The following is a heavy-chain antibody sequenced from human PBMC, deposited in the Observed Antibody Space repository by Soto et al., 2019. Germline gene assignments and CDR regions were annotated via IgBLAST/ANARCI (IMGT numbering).Heavy chain of an antibody. CDR2: IIPIFGTA. Sequence: VASVKVSCKASGGTFSSYAISWVRQAPGQGLEWMGGIIPIFGTANYAQKFQGRVTITADESTSTAYMELSSLRSEDTAVYYCARRGYIYYYYGMDVWGQGTTVTVSS. D-gene: IGHD5-18*01. CDR3: ARRGYIYYYYGMDV. CDR1: GGTFSSYA. J-gene: IGHJ6*02. V-gene: IGHV1-69*13.